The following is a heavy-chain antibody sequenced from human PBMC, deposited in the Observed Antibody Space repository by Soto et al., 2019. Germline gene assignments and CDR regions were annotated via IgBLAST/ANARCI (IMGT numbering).Heavy chain of an antibody. CDR3: VRTVGWLDP. Sequence: PSQTLSLTCAISVDSVSSNSAACNWIRQSPSRGLEWLGRTYYRSKWYKEYAASVKSRITINPDTSKNQFSLQLNSVSPEDTAVYYCVRTVGWLDPWGQGTLVTVSS. V-gene: IGHV6-1*01. D-gene: IGHD2-15*01. CDR2: TYYRSKWYK. J-gene: IGHJ5*02. CDR1: VDSVSSNSAA.